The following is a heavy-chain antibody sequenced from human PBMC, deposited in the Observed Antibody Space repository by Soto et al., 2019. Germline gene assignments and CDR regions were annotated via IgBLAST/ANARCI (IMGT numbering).Heavy chain of an antibody. CDR2: FHPGESDT. CDR3: ARHEATYYNFYGMDV. J-gene: IGHJ6*02. V-gene: IGHV5-51*01. Sequence: PGESLKISCESHGYSFTTYCITWVLQKPWKGLEWVGSFHPGESDTRYSPSFQGQVTISADRSLATAYLQWSSLQAADTAIHYCARHEATYYNFYGMDVWGQGTTVTVSS. CDR1: GYSFTTYC.